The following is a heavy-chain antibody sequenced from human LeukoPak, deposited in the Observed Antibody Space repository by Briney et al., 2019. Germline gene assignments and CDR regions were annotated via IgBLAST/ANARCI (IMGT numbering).Heavy chain of an antibody. V-gene: IGHV3-23*01. J-gene: IGHJ4*02. CDR3: AKHDSSGYLYYFDY. D-gene: IGHD3-22*01. Sequence: GGSLRLSCAASGFTFSSYAISWVRQAPGKGLEWVSAISGSGGSTQCADSVKGRFTISRDNSKNTLYLQMNSLRAEDTAVYYCAKHDSSGYLYYFDYWGQGTLVTVSS. CDR1: GFTFSSYA. CDR2: ISGSGGST.